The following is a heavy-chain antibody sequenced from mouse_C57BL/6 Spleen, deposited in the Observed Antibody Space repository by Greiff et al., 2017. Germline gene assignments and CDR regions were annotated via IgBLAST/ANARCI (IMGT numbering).Heavy chain of an antibody. D-gene: IGHD1-1*02. J-gene: IGHJ2*01. CDR3: ARDSAMVRVYFDY. V-gene: IGHV5-17*01. CDR2: ISSGSSTI. CDR1: GFTFSDYG. Sequence: EVHLVESGGGLVKPGGSLKLSCAASGFTFSDYGMHWVRQAPETGLEWVAYISSGSSTIYYADTVKGRFTISRDNAKNTLFLQITSLRSEDTAMYYCARDSAMVRVYFDYWGQGTTLTVSS.